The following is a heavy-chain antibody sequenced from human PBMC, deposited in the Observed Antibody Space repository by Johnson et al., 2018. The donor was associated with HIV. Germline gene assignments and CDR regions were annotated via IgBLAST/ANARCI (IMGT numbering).Heavy chain of an antibody. J-gene: IGHJ3*02. CDR3: ARGGRVIVGTEGAFDI. D-gene: IGHD1-26*01. Sequence: EVQLVESGGSMVRPGGSRRLSCAVSGFTFDDSGMSWVRQAPGKGLEWVSGITWNGGGTHYADSVKGRFTISRDNSKNTLYLQMNSLRAEDTAVYYCARGGRVIVGTEGAFDIWGQGTMVTVSS. CDR2: ITWNGGGT. V-gene: IGHV3-20*04. CDR1: GFTFDDSG.